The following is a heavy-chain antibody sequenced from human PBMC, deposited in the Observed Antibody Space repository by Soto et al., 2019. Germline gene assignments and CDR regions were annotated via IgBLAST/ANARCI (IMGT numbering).Heavy chain of an antibody. CDR1: GFTFSSYA. CDR3: ARDGADTGEHGKYYYYYGMDV. J-gene: IGHJ6*02. CDR2: ISGSGGST. Sequence: GGSLRLSCAASGFTFSSYAMSWVRQAPGKGLEWASAISGSGGSTYYADSVKGRFTISRDNSKNTLYLQMNSLRAEDTAVYYCARDGADTGEHGKYYYYYGMDVWGQGTTVTVSS. V-gene: IGHV3-23*01. D-gene: IGHD7-27*01.